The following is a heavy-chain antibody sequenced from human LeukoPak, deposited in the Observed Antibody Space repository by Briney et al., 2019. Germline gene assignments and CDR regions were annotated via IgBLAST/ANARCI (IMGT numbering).Heavy chain of an antibody. D-gene: IGHD4-17*01. CDR1: GGSISSGSYY. J-gene: IGHJ4*02. Sequence: SGTLSLTCTVSGGSISSGSYYWSWIRQPAGTGLEWIGRIYTSGSTNYNPSLKSRVTISVDTSKNQFSLKLSSVTAADTAVYYCARTTVGFFDYWGQGTLVTVSS. CDR3: ARTTVGFFDY. V-gene: IGHV4-61*02. CDR2: IYTSGST.